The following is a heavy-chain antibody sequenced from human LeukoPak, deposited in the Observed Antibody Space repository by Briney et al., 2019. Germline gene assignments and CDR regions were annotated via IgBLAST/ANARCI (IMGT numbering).Heavy chain of an antibody. V-gene: IGHV3-48*04. Sequence: GGSLRLSCVASGFTFSSYSMNWVRQAPGKGLEWVSYISNSSSTIYYADSVKGRFTISRDNAKNSLYLQMNSLRAEDTAVYYCARERFFGVVMPTDYWGQGTLVTVSS. CDR2: ISNSSSTI. J-gene: IGHJ4*02. CDR1: GFTFSSYS. CDR3: ARERFFGVVMPTDY. D-gene: IGHD3-3*01.